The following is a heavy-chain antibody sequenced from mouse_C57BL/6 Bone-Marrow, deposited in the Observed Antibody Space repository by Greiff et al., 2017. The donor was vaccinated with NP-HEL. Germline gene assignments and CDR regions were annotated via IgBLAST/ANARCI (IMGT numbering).Heavy chain of an antibody. V-gene: IGHV5-4*01. CDR2: ISDGGSYT. Sequence: EVQGVESGGGLVKPGGSLKLSCAASGFTFSSYAMSWVRPTPEKRLEWVATISDGGSYTYYPDNVTGRFTISRDNAKNNLYLQMSHLKSEDTAMYYCARGRTPFAYWGQGTLVTVSA. J-gene: IGHJ3*01. CDR3: ARGRTPFAY. CDR1: GFTFSSYA.